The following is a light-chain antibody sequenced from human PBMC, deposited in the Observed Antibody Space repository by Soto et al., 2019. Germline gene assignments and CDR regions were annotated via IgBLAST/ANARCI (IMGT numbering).Light chain of an antibody. CDR1: SSNIGAGHA. Sequence: QSVLTQPPSVSGAPGQRVTISCTGSSSNIGAGHAVHWYQQLPGTAPKLLIHSNNNRPSGVPDRFSGSIDTSSNSASLTISGLKTADDADYYCQSYDDTNWVFGGGTKLTVL. CDR2: SNN. J-gene: IGLJ3*02. V-gene: IGLV1-40*01. CDR3: QSYDDTNWV.